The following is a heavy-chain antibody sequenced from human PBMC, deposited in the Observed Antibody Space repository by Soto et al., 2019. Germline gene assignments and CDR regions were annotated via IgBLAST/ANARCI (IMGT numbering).Heavy chain of an antibody. V-gene: IGHV1-46*01. D-gene: IGHD6-19*01. Sequence: ASVKVSCKASGYSFTSYFMHWMRQAPGQGLEWMGDMNPRDGNTSYAQKLQGRVTMTTDTSTSTAYMELRSLRSDDTAVYYCARALAVAGIYLTGIGALLDVWGQGTTVTVSS. J-gene: IGHJ6*02. CDR2: MNPRDGNT. CDR1: GYSFTSYF. CDR3: ARALAVAGIYLTGIGALLDV.